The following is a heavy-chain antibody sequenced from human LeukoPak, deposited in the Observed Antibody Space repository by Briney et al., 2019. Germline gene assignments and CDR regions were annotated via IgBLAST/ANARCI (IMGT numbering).Heavy chain of an antibody. CDR2: ISYDGSNK. Sequence: PGRSLRLSCAASGFTLSSYGMHWVRQAPGKGREWVAVISYDGSNKYYADSVKGRFTIPRDNSKNTLYLQMNSLKAEDTAVYYCAKDQIRSFDYYGSGSYPDYWGQGTLVTVSS. CDR3: AKDQIRSFDYYGSGSYPDY. J-gene: IGHJ4*02. V-gene: IGHV3-30*18. D-gene: IGHD3-10*01. CDR1: GFTLSSYG.